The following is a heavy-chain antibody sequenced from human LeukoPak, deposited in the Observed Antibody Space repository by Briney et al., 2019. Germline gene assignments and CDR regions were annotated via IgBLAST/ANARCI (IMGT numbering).Heavy chain of an antibody. CDR1: GGTFSSYA. V-gene: IGHV1-69*04. Sequence: ASVKLSCKASGGTFSSYAISWVRQAPGQGLEWMGRIIPILGIANYAQKFQGRVTITADKSTSTAYMELSSLRSEDTGVYYCARDPSNKCVHSSSSSGLWGQGTLVTVSS. J-gene: IGHJ4*02. CDR2: IIPILGIA. CDR3: ARDPSNKCVHSSSSSGL. D-gene: IGHD6-6*01.